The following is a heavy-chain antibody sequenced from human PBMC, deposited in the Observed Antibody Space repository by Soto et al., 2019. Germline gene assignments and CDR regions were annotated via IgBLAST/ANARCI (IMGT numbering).Heavy chain of an antibody. Sequence: QVQLVESGGGLVKPGGSLRLSCAASGFTFSDYYMSWIRQAPGKGLEWVSYISSSGSTIYYADSVKGRFTISRDNAKNSLYLQMNSLRAEDTAVYYWARAHCSSTSCLTNWFDPWGQGTLVTVSS. CDR2: ISSSGSTI. J-gene: IGHJ5*02. V-gene: IGHV3-11*01. CDR3: ARAHCSSTSCLTNWFDP. D-gene: IGHD2-2*01. CDR1: GFTFSDYY.